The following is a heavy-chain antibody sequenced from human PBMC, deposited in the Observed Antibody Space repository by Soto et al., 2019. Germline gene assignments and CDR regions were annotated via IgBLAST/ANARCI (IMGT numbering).Heavy chain of an antibody. Sequence: ASVKVSCKASGYTFTSYAIHWVRQAPGQRLEWMGWINAGNGNTKYSQKFQDRVTITRDTSASTAYMELSSLRSEDTAVYYCAREYTAISHWFDPWGQGTQVTVSS. CDR1: GYTFTSYA. CDR2: INAGNGNT. J-gene: IGHJ5*02. V-gene: IGHV1-3*01. D-gene: IGHD2-2*02. CDR3: AREYTAISHWFDP.